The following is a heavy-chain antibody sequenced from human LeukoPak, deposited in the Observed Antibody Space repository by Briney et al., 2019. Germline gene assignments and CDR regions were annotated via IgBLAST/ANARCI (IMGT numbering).Heavy chain of an antibody. V-gene: IGHV3-21*01. CDR1: GFTFSSYS. CDR3: ASRRGLGYSGYEDMWNAFDI. Sequence: PGGSLRLSCAASGFTFSSYSMNWVRQAPGKGLEWVSSISSSSSYIYYADSVKGRFTISRDNSKNTLYLQMNSLRAEDTAVYYCASRRGLGYSGYEDMWNAFDIWGQGTMVTVSS. CDR2: ISSSSSYI. J-gene: IGHJ3*02. D-gene: IGHD5-12*01.